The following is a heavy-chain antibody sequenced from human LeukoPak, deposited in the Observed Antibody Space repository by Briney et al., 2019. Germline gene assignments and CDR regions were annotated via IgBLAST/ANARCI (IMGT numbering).Heavy chain of an antibody. CDR2: ISGSGGST. D-gene: IGHD5-24*01. CDR3: AKSPRDVKLFDY. Sequence: PGGSLRLSCAASGFTFSNYAMSWVRQAPGKGLEWVSSISGSGGSTNYADSVKGRFTITRDNSKNTLHLQMSSLRDEDTAVYHCAKSPRDVKLFDYWGRGTLVTVSS. J-gene: IGHJ4*02. V-gene: IGHV3-23*01. CDR1: GFTFSNYA.